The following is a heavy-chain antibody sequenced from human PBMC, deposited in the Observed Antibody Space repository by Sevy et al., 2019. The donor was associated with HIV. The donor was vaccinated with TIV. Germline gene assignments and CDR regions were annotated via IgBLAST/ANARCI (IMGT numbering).Heavy chain of an antibody. CDR3: ARDMAAAGSEPSVDI. D-gene: IGHD6-13*01. CDR1: GFTVSSNY. V-gene: IGHV3-53*01. CDR2: IYSGGST. Sequence: GGSLRLSCAASGFTVSSNYMSWVRQAPGKGLEWVSVIYSGGSTYYEDSVKGGVTISRDNSKNTLYLQMNSLRAEDTAVYYCARDMAAAGSEPSVDIWGQGTMVTVSS. J-gene: IGHJ3*02.